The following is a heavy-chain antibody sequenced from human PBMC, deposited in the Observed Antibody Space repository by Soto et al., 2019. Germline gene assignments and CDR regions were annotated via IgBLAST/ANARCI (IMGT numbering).Heavy chain of an antibody. V-gene: IGHV3-9*01. CDR1: GFTFDDYA. CDR3: AKDGYSSGWYNWFDP. J-gene: IGHJ5*02. D-gene: IGHD6-19*01. Sequence: GGSLRLSCAASGFTFDDYAMHWVRQAPGKGLEWVSGISWNSGSIGYADSVKGRFTISRDNAKNSLYLQMNSLRAEDTALYDCAKDGYSSGWYNWFDPWGQGTLVTVSS. CDR2: ISWNSGSI.